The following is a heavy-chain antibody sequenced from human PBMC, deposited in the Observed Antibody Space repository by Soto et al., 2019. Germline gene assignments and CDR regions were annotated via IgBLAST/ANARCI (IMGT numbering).Heavy chain of an antibody. CDR2: ISESGDST. Sequence: EVQLLESGGGWVQPGGSLRLSCAASGFTFSDYPMTWVRPAPGKGLEWVSGISESGDSTQYADSVKGRFTISRDNSKNTLYLQMNRLRAEDTAVYYCSRRDFLTGSTYYFASWGQGTLVTVSS. D-gene: IGHD3-9*01. V-gene: IGHV3-23*01. CDR1: GFTFSDYP. CDR3: SRRDFLTGSTYYFAS. J-gene: IGHJ4*02.